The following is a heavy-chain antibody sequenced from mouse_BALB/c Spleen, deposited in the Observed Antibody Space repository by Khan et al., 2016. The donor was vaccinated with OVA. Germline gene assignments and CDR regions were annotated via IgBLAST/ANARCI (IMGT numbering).Heavy chain of an antibody. CDR1: GYSFTSYY. J-gene: IGHJ3*01. V-gene: IGHV1S135*01. CDR3: ARVGLNDSFAY. CDR2: IDPFNGGT. D-gene: IGHD1-3*01. Sequence: VQLQQPGPELLKPGASVKIACKASGYSFTSYYMHWVKQSHGQSLEWIGYIDPFNGGTTYNQKFKGKATLTVDKSSSTAYMHLSSLTSEDAAVYYCARVGLNDSFAYWGQVTLVTVS.